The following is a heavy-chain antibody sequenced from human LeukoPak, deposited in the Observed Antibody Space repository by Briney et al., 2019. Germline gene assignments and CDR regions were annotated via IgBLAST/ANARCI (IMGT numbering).Heavy chain of an antibody. CDR3: TRTNPQLGRRDFFDL. J-gene: IGHJ4*02. CDR1: EYTFNDYY. V-gene: IGHV1-2*02. CDR2: MKPNSGRA. D-gene: IGHD6-6*01. Sequence: ASVKVSFKSSEYTFNDYYIHWVRQAPGQGLEWMGWMKPNSGRAVSAQKFQGRVNLPSETSIRTAYIDLTSLTSDDTAVYYCTRTNPQLGRRDFFDLWGQGTLVIVPS.